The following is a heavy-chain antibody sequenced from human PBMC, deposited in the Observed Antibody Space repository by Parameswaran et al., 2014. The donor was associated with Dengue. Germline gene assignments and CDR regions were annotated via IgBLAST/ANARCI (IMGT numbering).Heavy chain of an antibody. CDR2: ISSSGKTM. V-gene: IGHV3-11*01. D-gene: IGHD2-2*01. Sequence: GESLKISCAASGFTFNDYYMSWIRQAPGKGLEWVSHISSSGKTMYYADSVEGRFTISRDNAKNSLYLHMDSLRAEDTAVYYCARASVKAEVVPAGVFDYWGQGTLVTVSS. CDR3: ARASVKAEVVPAGVFDY. J-gene: IGHJ4*02. CDR1: GFTFNDYY.